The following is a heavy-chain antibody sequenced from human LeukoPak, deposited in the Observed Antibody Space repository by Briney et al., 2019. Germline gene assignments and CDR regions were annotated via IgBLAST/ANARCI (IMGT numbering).Heavy chain of an antibody. V-gene: IGHV3-23*01. J-gene: IGHJ4*02. Sequence: GGSLRLSCDASGFTFGNSAMNWVRQAPGEGLEWVSGISASGETYYAESVKGRFTISRDNSRNTLYVQMDNLRAVDTAIYYCVKDKSRYPVYYFDYWGQGTLVTVSS. CDR2: ISASGET. D-gene: IGHD3-9*01. CDR3: VKDKSRYPVYYFDY. CDR1: GFTFGNSA.